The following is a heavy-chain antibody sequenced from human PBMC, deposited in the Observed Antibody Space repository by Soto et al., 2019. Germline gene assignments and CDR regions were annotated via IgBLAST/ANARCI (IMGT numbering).Heavy chain of an antibody. J-gene: IGHJ3*02. CDR1: GFTFSSYA. V-gene: IGHV3-30-3*01. CDR2: ISYDGSNK. CDR3: ARVSIYGGNFADAFDI. Sequence: GGSLRLSCAASGFTFSSYAMHWVRQAPGKGLEWVAVISYDGSNKYYADSVKGRFTISRDNSKNTLYLQMNSLRAEDTAVYYCARVSIYGGNFADAFDIWGQGTMVTVSS. D-gene: IGHD2-21*02.